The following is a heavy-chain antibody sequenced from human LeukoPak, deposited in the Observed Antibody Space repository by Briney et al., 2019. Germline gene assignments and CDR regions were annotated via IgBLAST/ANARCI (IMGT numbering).Heavy chain of an antibody. Sequence: SETLSLTCAVYGGSFSGYYWSWLRQPPGKGLEWSGEINHSGSTNYNPSLKSRVTISVDTSKNQFSLKLSSVTAADTAVYYCARRSGYHCSSTSCYANWFDPWGQGTLVTVSS. CDR3: ARRSGYHCSSTSCYANWFDP. V-gene: IGHV4-34*01. J-gene: IGHJ5*02. CDR2: INHSGST. D-gene: IGHD2-2*01. CDR1: GGSFSGYY.